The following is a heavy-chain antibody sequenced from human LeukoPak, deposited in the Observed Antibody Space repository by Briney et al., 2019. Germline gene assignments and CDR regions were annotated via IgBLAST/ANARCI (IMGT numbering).Heavy chain of an antibody. CDR3: ARRGSGWYLNDY. J-gene: IGHJ4*02. CDR1: RYSISSGYY. Sequence: SETLSLTCAFSRYSISSGYYWGWIRQPPGKGLEWIGSIYHSGSTYYNPSLKSRVTISVDTSKNQFSLKLSSVTAADTAVYYCARRGSGWYLNDYWGQGTLVTVSS. V-gene: IGHV4-38-2*01. CDR2: IYHSGST. D-gene: IGHD6-19*01.